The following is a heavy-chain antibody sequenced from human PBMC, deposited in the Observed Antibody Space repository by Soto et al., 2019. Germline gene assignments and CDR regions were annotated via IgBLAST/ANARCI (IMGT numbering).Heavy chain of an antibody. CDR3: ARHYLDYYDSSGYSKRSYYYYYMDV. CDR2: IYPGDSDT. CDR1: GYSFTSYW. V-gene: IGHV5-51*01. J-gene: IGHJ6*03. Sequence: GESLNISCKGSGYSFTSYWIGWVRQMPGKGLEWMGIIYPGDSDTRYSPSFQGQVTISADKSISTAYLQWSSLKASDTAMYYCARHYLDYYDSSGYSKRSYYYYYMDVWGKGTTVTVSS. D-gene: IGHD3-22*01.